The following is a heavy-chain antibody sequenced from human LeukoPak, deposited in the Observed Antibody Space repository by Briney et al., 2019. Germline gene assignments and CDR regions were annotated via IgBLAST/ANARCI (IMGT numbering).Heavy chain of an antibody. V-gene: IGHV3-74*01. CDR3: ARETAGHDY. CDR1: GFTFSSYW. J-gene: IGHJ4*02. CDR2: INNDGSTT. D-gene: IGHD1-1*01. Sequence: PGGSLRLSCAASGFTFSSYWMHWVRQAPGKGLVWVSRINNDGSTTNYADPVKGRFTISRDNAKNTLYLQVNSLRAEDTAVYYCARETAGHDYWGQGTLVTVSS.